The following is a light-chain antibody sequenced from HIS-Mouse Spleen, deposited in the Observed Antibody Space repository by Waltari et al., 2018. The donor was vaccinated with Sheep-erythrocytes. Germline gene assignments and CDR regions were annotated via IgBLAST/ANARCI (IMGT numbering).Light chain of an antibody. Sequence: EIVMTQSPLSLPVTSGEPASISCRSSQSLLHSNGYNYLDWYLPKPGQSPQLLIYLGSSRAPGVPARFSGRGSGKDFTLKISRVAAEDVGVYYCMQALQTPWTFGQGTNVEIK. CDR3: MQALQTPWT. CDR2: LGS. V-gene: IGKV2-28*01. J-gene: IGKJ1*01. CDR1: QSLLHSNGYNY.